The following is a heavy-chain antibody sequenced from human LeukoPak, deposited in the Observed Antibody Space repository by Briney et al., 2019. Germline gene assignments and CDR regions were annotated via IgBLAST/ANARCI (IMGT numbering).Heavy chain of an antibody. CDR3: ASGSTRYCSSTGCFDY. CDR1: GGSISSHY. D-gene: IGHD2-2*01. V-gene: IGHV4-59*11. Sequence: SETLSLTCTVSGGSISSHYWSWIRQPPGEGLEWIGYMYYNGSTNYNPSLKSRVTMSVDTSKNQFSLKVKSVTAADTAVYYCASGSTRYCSSTGCFDYWGQGTLVTVSS. CDR2: MYYNGST. J-gene: IGHJ4*02.